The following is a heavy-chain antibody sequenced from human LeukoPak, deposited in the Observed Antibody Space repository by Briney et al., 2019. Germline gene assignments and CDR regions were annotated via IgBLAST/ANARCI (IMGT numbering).Heavy chain of an antibody. Sequence: ASVTVSCTASGYTFTGYYMHWVRQAPGQGLEWMGRINPNSGGTNYAQKFQGRVTMTRDTSISTAYMELSRLRSDDTAVYYCARGRYCSGGSCGWFDPWGQGTLVTVSS. J-gene: IGHJ5*02. CDR3: ARGRYCSGGSCGWFDP. CDR1: GYTFTGYY. V-gene: IGHV1-2*06. CDR2: INPNSGGT. D-gene: IGHD2-15*01.